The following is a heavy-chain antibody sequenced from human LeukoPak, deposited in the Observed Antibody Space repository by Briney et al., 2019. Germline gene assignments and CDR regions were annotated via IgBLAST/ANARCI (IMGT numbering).Heavy chain of an antibody. D-gene: IGHD1-1*01. J-gene: IGHJ6*03. CDR3: ASFQGNYYYYYYMDV. V-gene: IGHV3-48*03. CDR1: GFTFSSYE. Sequence: GGSLRLSWAASGFTFSSYEMNWVRQAPGKGLEWVSYISSSGSTIYYADSVKGRFTISRDNAKNSLYLQMNSLRAEDTAVYYCASFQGNYYYYYYMDVWGKGTTVTISS. CDR2: ISSSGSTI.